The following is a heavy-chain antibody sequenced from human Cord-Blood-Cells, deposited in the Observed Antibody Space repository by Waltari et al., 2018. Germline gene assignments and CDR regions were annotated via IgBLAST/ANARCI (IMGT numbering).Heavy chain of an antibody. V-gene: IGHV1-8*01. CDR1: GYTFTSYD. D-gene: IGHD3-3*01. J-gene: IGHJ6*03. Sequence: QVQLVQSGAEVKKPGASVKVSCKASGYTFTSYDINWVRQATGQGLEWMGWMNPNSGNTGYAQKFQGRVTMTRNTSISTAYMELSSLRSEDTAVYYCARLVRFLEWFTPTYYYYYMDVWGKVTTVTVSS. CDR3: ARLVRFLEWFTPTYYYYYMDV. CDR2: MNPNSGNT.